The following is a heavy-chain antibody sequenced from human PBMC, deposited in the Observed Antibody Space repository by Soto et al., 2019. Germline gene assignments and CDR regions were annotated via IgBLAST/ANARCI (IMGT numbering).Heavy chain of an antibody. J-gene: IGHJ3*02. CDR3: ARDIRITIFGVVIPDAFDI. D-gene: IGHD3-3*01. CDR2: IYYSGST. CDR1: GGSVSSGGYY. V-gene: IGHV4-61*08. Sequence: SETLSLTCTVSGGSVSSGGYYWSWIRQPPGKGLEWIGYIYYSGSTNYNPSLKSRVTISVDTSKNQFSLKLSSVTAADTAVYYCARDIRITIFGVVIPDAFDIWGQGTMVTVSS.